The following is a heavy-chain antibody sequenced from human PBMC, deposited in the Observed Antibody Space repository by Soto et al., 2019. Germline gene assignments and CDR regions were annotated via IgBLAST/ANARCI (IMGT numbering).Heavy chain of an antibody. V-gene: IGHV4-61*08. CDR3: ARVSRDAFDI. CDR1: GASVSSHANY. CDR2: LYYTSPT. Sequence: QVQLQESGPGLVRPSETLSLTCVVSGASVSSHANYWTWIRQPPGKGLEWIGYLYYTSPTNYSPPLXXRVTISADTSNNLYSLNLSSVTAADTAMYYCARVSRDAFDIWGQGAMVIVSS. J-gene: IGHJ3*02.